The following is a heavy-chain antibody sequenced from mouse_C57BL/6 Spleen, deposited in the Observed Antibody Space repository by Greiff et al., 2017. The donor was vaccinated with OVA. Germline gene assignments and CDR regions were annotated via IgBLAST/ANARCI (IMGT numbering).Heavy chain of an antibody. CDR3: ARREEDYDSNSCAMDY. V-gene: IGHV1-62-2*01. CDR2: FYPAGGSI. J-gene: IGHJ4*01. Sequence: QVQLQQSGAELVKPGASVKLSCKASGYTFTEYTIQWVKQRSGQGLEWIGWFYPAGGSIKYNEKFKGKATLTVDKSSSTVYMELSSLTSEDSAVYFCARREEDYDSNSCAMDYWGQGTSVTVSS. CDR1: GYTFTEYT. D-gene: IGHD2-5*01.